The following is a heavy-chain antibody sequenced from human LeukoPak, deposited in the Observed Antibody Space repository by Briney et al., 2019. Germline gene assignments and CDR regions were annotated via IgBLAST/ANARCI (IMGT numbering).Heavy chain of an antibody. Sequence: PSETLSLTCTVSGGSISSYYWSWIRQPPGKGLEWIGYLYNTGSTNYNPSLKSRVTISVGTSKNQFSLKVTSVTAADTAVYYCARASGSYWWFDSWGQGTLVTVSS. CDR2: LYNTGST. CDR1: GGSISSYY. D-gene: IGHD1-26*01. CDR3: ARASGSYWWFDS. J-gene: IGHJ5*01. V-gene: IGHV4-59*01.